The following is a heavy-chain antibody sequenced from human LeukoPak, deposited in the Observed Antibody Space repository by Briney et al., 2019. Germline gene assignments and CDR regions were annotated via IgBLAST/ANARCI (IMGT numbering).Heavy chain of an antibody. D-gene: IGHD2-21*02. J-gene: IGHJ5*02. CDR3: ARGGYCGGDCYRTRKDWFDP. CDR1: GGSISSYY. CDR2: IYPSGST. Sequence: SETLSLTCTVSGGSISSYYWSWIRQPPGKGLEWIGYIYPSGSTNYNPSLESRVTISVDTSRNQFSLKLSSVTAADTAVYYCARGGYCGGDCYRTRKDWFDPWGQGTLVTVSS. V-gene: IGHV4-4*09.